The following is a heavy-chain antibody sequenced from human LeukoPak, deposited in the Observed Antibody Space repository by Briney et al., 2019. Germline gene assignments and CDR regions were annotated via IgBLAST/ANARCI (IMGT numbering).Heavy chain of an antibody. V-gene: IGHV4-34*01. J-gene: IGHJ4*02. D-gene: IGHD3-22*01. CDR3: ARDHYYSY. CDR1: GGSFSGYY. Sequence: PSETLSLTCAVYGGSFSGYYWSWIRQPPGKGLEWIGEINHSGSTNYNPSLKSRVTISVDTSKNQFSLKLSSVTAADTAVYYCARDHYYSYWGQGTLVTVSS. CDR2: INHSGST.